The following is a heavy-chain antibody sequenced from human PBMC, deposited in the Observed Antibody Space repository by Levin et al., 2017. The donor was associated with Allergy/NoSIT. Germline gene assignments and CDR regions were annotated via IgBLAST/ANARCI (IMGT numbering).Heavy chain of an antibody. CDR1: GFTFSSYA. V-gene: IGHV3-23*01. J-gene: IGHJ4*02. D-gene: IGHD2-2*01. CDR3: ANGARYQLQGQPVY. Sequence: GGSLRLSCAASGFTFSSYAMSWVRQAPGKGLEWVSAISGSGGSTYYADSVKGRFTISRDNSKNTLYLQMNSLRAEDTAVYYCANGARYQLQGQPVYWGQGTLVTVSS. CDR2: ISGSGGST.